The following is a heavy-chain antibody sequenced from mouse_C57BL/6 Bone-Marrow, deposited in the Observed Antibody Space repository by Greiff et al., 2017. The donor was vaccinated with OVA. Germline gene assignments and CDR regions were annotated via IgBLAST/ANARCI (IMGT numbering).Heavy chain of an antibody. CDR1: GYTFTSYT. D-gene: IGHD1-1*01. V-gene: IGHV1-4*01. CDR2: INPSSGYT. Sequence: VQLQQSGAELARPGASVKMSCKASGYTFTSYTLHWVKQRPGQGLEWIGYINPSSGYTKYNQKFKDKATLTADKSSSTAYMQLSSLTSEDSAVYYWARAPYYGSSYNYWGQGTTLTVSS. CDR3: ARAPYYGSSYNY. J-gene: IGHJ2*01.